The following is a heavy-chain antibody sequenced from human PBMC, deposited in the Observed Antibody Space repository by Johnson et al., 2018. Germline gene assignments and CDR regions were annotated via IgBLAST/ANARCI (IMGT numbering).Heavy chain of an antibody. CDR2: ISYDGSNK. CDR3: ARDGGYGVLYWDAFDI. V-gene: IGHV3-30*03. Sequence: QVQLVESGGGVVQPGRSLRLSCVVFGFTFSSYDIHWVRQAPGKGLEWGAVISYDGSNKYYVDSVKGRFTISRDNAKNSLYLQMNSRRAEDTAVYYCARDGGYGVLYWDAFDIWGQGTMVTVSS. J-gene: IGHJ3*02. CDR1: GFTFSSYD. D-gene: IGHD4-17*01.